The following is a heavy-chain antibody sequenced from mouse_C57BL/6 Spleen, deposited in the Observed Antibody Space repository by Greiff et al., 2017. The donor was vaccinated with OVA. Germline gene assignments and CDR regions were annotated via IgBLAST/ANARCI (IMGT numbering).Heavy chain of an antibody. CDR3: ARYWRSYYFDY. CDR2: INPSNGGT. CDR1: GYTFTSYW. J-gene: IGHJ2*01. D-gene: IGHD4-1*01. Sequence: VQLQQPGTELVKPGASVKLSCKASGYTFTSYWMHWVQQRPGQGLDWIGNINPSNGGTTYNEKFQSKATLTVDKSSRTAYMQLSSRTSEDSAVYYCARYWRSYYFDYWGQGTTLTVSS. V-gene: IGHV1-53*01.